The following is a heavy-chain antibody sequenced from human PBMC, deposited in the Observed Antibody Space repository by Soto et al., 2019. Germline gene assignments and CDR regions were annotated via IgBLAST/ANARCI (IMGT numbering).Heavy chain of an antibody. CDR1: KFTFSNYE. J-gene: IGHJ4*02. V-gene: IGHV3-48*03. CDR2: ISYTGSTI. Sequence: EVQLVESGGGLVQPGGSLRLSCVGSKFTFSNYEMNWVRQAPGKGLEWVSYISYTGSTIYYADSVRGRFTISRDNSKNSLYLQMNSLRAEDTAVYYCARGLRNYYDRSGLHYWGQGTLVTVSS. CDR3: ARGLRNYYDRSGLHY. D-gene: IGHD3-22*01.